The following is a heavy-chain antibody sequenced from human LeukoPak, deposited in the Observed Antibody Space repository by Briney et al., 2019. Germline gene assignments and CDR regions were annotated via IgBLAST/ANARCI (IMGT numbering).Heavy chain of an antibody. CDR1: GFRFSSYA. J-gene: IGHJ6*03. V-gene: IGHV3-23*01. CDR3: AKALTDELMSRSHYDFWSGNHPSGTVYYYMDV. CDR2: TSSSGGYT. Sequence: PGGSLRLSCAASGFRFSSYAMSWVRQAPGKGLEWVSATSSSGGYTNYANSVKGRFIISRDNSKNTLYLQMNSLRDEDTAIYYCAKALTDELMSRSHYDFWSGNHPSGTVYYYMDVWGEGTTVTVSS. D-gene: IGHD3-3*01.